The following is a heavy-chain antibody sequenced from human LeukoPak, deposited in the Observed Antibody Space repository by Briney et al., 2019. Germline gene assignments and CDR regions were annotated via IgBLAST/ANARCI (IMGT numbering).Heavy chain of an antibody. Sequence: GGSLRLSCAASGFTFSDYYMSWIRQAPGKGLEWVSYISSSGSTIYYADSVKGRFTISRDNAKNSLYLQMNSLRAEDTAVYCCAGSLVATFSVYWGQGTLVTVSS. D-gene: IGHD5-12*01. CDR1: GFTFSDYY. J-gene: IGHJ4*02. CDR2: ISSSGSTI. V-gene: IGHV3-11*01. CDR3: AGSLVATFSVY.